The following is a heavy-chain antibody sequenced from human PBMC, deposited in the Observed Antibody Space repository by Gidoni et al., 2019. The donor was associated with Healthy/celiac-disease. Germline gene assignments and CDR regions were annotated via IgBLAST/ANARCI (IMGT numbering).Heavy chain of an antibody. CDR3: ATGVTETDNWFDP. D-gene: IGHD2-21*02. J-gene: IGHJ5*02. V-gene: IGHV1-24*01. CDR2: ET. Sequence: ETIYAQKFQGRVTMTEDTSTDTAYMELSSLRSEDTAVYYCATGVTETDNWFDPWGQGTLVTVSS.